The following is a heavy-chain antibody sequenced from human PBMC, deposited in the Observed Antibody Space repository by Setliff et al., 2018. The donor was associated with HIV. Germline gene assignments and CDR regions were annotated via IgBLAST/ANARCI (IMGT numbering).Heavy chain of an antibody. CDR1: GYTFTDYY. V-gene: IGHV1-69-2*01. CDR2: IDPEDDET. J-gene: IGHJ4*02. Sequence: ASVKVSCKVSGYTFTDYYLHWVQQAPGKGLAWVGLIDPEDDETLFAEKFQGRVTITADTSTDTAYMELSSLRSEDTAVYYCATPLSHDSSGREPFDYWGQGTLVTVSS. CDR3: ATPLSHDSSGREPFDY. D-gene: IGHD3-22*01.